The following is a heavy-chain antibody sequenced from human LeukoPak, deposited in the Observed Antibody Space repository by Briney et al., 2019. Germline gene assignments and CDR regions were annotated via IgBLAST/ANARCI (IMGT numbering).Heavy chain of an antibody. CDR3: AREGSGWYWYWFDP. Sequence: ASVKVSCKASGYTFTSYGISWVRKAPGQGLEWMGWISAYNGNTNYAQKLQGRVTMTTDTSTSTAYMELRSLRSDDTAVYYCAREGSGWYWYWFDPWGQGTLVTVSS. V-gene: IGHV1-18*01. CDR2: ISAYNGNT. J-gene: IGHJ5*02. D-gene: IGHD6-19*01. CDR1: GYTFTSYG.